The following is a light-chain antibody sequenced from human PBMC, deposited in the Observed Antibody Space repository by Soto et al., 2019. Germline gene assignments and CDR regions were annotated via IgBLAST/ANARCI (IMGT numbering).Light chain of an antibody. CDR2: DAS. V-gene: IGKV1-5*01. J-gene: IGKJ1*01. CDR3: QQYDSYSSGP. Sequence: DIQMTQSPSTLSASVGDRVTITCRASQSISDWLAWYQQKPGKAPKILIYDASSLESGVPSRFSGSGSGTEFTLTISSLQPDDFATYYCQQYDSYSSGPFGQGTKVDI. CDR1: QSISDW.